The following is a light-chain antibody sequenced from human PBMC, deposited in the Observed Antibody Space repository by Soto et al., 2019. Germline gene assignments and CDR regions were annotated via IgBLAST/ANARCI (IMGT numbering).Light chain of an antibody. CDR1: QSVSSN. CDR2: GAS. CDR3: QHYNNWPPWT. Sequence: EIVMTQSPATLSVSPGERATLSCRASQSVSSNLAWYQQQPGQAPRLLIYGASTRATGIPARFSGSGSGTEFTLTISSLQSEDFAVDYCQHYNNWPPWTFGQGTKVDIK. V-gene: IGKV3-15*01. J-gene: IGKJ1*01.